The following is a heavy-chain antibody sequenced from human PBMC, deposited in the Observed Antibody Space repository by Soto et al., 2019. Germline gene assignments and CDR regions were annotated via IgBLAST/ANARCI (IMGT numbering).Heavy chain of an antibody. J-gene: IGHJ6*02. CDR3: AREGSGWYKYEGMDV. CDR1: GYTFTGYY. D-gene: IGHD6-19*01. V-gene: IGHV1-2*04. Sequence: ASVKVSCKSSGYTFTGYYMHWVRQAPGQGLEWMGWINPNSGGTNYAQKFQGWVAMTRDTSISTAYMELSRLRSDDTAVYYCAREGSGWYKYEGMDVWGQGTTVTVS. CDR2: INPNSGGT.